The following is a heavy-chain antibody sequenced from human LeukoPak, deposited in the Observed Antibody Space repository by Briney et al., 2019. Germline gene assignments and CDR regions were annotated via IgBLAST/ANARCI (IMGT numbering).Heavy chain of an antibody. CDR3: VKDSSSGSYFDY. V-gene: IGHV3-64D*06. CDR1: GFTFSRYA. D-gene: IGHD3-10*01. Sequence: GGSLRLSCSASGFTFSRYAMHWVRQAPGKGLEYVSAISSNGGSTYYADSVKGRFTISRDNSRNTLHLKMSSLRVEDTAVYYCVKDSSSGSYFDYWGQGTLVTVSS. J-gene: IGHJ4*02. CDR2: ISSNGGST.